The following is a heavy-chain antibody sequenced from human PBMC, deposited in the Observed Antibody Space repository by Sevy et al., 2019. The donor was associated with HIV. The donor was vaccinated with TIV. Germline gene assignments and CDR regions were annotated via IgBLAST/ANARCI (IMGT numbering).Heavy chain of an antibody. V-gene: IGHV1-46*01. J-gene: IGHJ4*02. CDR3: VRADPDQHFDS. Sequence: ASVKVSCKASGDTFTNNYIHWVRQAPGQGLEWMGMVEPSAGNTTYAQKFQGRVTMTRDTSTSILYMELSSLGSEDTAVYYCVRADPDQHFDSWGQGTLVTVSS. CDR2: VEPSAGNT. CDR1: GDTFTNNY.